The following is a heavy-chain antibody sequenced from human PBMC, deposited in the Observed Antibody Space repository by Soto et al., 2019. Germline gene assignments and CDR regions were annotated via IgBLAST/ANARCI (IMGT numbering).Heavy chain of an antibody. CDR1: GFTFSSYG. CDR2: ISYDGSNK. J-gene: IGHJ4*02. V-gene: IGHV3-30*18. CDR3: AKPPPTPGGFFDY. Sequence: GSLRLSCAASGFTFSSYGMHWVRQAPGKGLEWVAVISYDGSNKYYAESVKGRFTISRDNSKNTLYLQMNSLRAEDTAVYYCAKPPPTPGGFFDYWGKGTLVTVSS. D-gene: IGHD3-16*01.